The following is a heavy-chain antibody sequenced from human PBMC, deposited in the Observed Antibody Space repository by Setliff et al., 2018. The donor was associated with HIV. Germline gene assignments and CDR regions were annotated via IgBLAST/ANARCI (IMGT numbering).Heavy chain of an antibody. CDR3: VRVGGGSWLGIHYYYYMDV. V-gene: IGHV4-39*01. D-gene: IGHD2-15*01. CDR1: GASISGSDYY. Sequence: SETLSLTCRVFGASISGSDYYWDWIRQLPEKGLEWIGSIYYSGSAYNNPSLKSRVAMSADTAKKQFSLKLTSLTGADTAVYYCVRVGGGSWLGIHYYYYMDVWGKGITVTVSS. J-gene: IGHJ6*03. CDR2: IYYSGSA.